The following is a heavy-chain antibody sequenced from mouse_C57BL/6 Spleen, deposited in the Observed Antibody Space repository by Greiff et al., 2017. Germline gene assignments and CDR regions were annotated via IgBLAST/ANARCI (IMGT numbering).Heavy chain of an antibody. CDR2: IDPCDSST. CDR3: ARLIASQAMDY. Sequence: VQLLQPGAELVMPGASVKLSCTASGYTFTSYWMHWVRQRPGNGLEWIGEIDPCDSSTYYNPTFKGTFTMSVDKSSSTAYMQLSRLTSEDSAVYDWARLIASQAMDYWGQGTSVTGAS. J-gene: IGHJ4*01. D-gene: IGHD2-4*01. V-gene: IGHV1-69*01. CDR1: GYTFTSYW.